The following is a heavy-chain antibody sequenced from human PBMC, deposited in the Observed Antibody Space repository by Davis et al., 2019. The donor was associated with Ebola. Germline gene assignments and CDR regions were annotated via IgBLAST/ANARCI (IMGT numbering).Heavy chain of an antibody. J-gene: IGHJ3*02. V-gene: IGHV3-33*03. CDR3: ATRISNSDGALDI. D-gene: IGHD3-3*02. CDR2: IWYDGSVK. Sequence: GESLKIPCAGSGFTFSNSPIHWVRQAPGKGPAWAGLIWYDGSVKYHGDSVKGRFTISRDNSNDSAYLQMTSLRVEDTAVYYCATRISNSDGALDIWGRGTLVTVSS. CDR1: GFTFSNSP.